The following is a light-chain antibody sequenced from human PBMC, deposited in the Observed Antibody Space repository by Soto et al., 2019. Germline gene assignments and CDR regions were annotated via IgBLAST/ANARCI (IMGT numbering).Light chain of an antibody. CDR2: EVS. CDR3: SSYTSDTALG. J-gene: IGLJ2*01. CDR1: GSDIGRYNY. Sequence: QSALTQPASVSGSPGQSITISCTGTGSDIGRYNYVSWYQHHPGKAPKVIIYEVSNRPSWVSNRFSGSESGNTASLTISGLQAEDEADYYCSSYTSDTALGFGGGTKLTVL. V-gene: IGLV2-14*01.